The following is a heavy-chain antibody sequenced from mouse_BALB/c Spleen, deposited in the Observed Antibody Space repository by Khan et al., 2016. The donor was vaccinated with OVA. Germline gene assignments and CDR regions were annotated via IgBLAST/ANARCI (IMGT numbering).Heavy chain of an antibody. CDR2: ISSGDST. CDR1: GFTFSNSA. CDR3: ARENWFGY. J-gene: IGHJ3*01. Sequence: EVELVEPGGGLVKPGGSLKLSCAASGFTFSNSAMSWVRQSPEKRLEWVASISSGDSTYYPDSVKGRFTISRDNARNILYLQMSRLRSEAAAMYYGARENWFGYWGQGTMVTVSA. V-gene: IGHV5-6-5*01.